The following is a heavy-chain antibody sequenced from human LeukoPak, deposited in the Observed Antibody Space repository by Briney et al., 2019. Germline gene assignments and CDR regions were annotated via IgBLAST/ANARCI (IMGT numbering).Heavy chain of an antibody. V-gene: IGHV4-34*01. J-gene: IGHJ4*02. CDR3: ATSGGTLGPTNYFAY. Sequence: SETLSLTCAVYGESFSGCYWSWIRQPPGKGLEWIGEINHSGSTNYNPSLKSRVTISVDTSKNQFSLRLSSVTAADTAVYYCATSGGTLGPTNYFAYWGQGTLVTVSS. CDR1: GESFSGCY. CDR2: INHSGST. D-gene: IGHD3-16*01.